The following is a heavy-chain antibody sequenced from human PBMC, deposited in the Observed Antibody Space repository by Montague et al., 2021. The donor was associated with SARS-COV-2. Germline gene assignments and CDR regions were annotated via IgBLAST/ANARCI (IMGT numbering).Heavy chain of an antibody. Sequence: CAISGDSVSSNSAAWNWIRQSPSRGLEWLGRTYYRSKWYNDYALSVKSRITINPDTSKNQFSLQLNSVTPEDTAVYYCVREEQWLGADYYYYGMDVWGQGTTVTVSS. D-gene: IGHD6-19*01. J-gene: IGHJ6*02. CDR3: VREEQWLGADYYYYGMDV. CDR1: GDSVSSNSAA. V-gene: IGHV6-1*01. CDR2: TYYRSKWYN.